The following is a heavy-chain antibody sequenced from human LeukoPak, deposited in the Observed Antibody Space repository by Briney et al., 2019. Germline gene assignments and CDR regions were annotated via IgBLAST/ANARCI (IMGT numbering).Heavy chain of an antibody. J-gene: IGHJ6*03. CDR3: ARDQDFWRDPGYYYYMDV. CDR2: IYTSGST. V-gene: IGHV4-4*07. CDR1: GGSISSYY. Sequence: SETLSLTCTVSGGSISSYYWSWIRQPAGKGLEWIGHIYTSGSTNYNPSLKSRLTMSVDTSKNQFSPKLSSVTAADTAVYYCARDQDFWRDPGYYYYMDVWGKGTTVTVSS. D-gene: IGHD3-3*01.